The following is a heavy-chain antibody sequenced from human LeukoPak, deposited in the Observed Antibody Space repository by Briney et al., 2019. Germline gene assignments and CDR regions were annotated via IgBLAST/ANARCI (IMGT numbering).Heavy chain of an antibody. CDR3: ARDTMYYYGSGSYYNVRFDY. V-gene: IGHV4-59*12. D-gene: IGHD3-10*01. CDR1: GGSISSYY. J-gene: IGHJ4*02. CDR2: IYYSGST. Sequence: SETLSLTCTVSGGSISSYYWSWIRQPPGKGLEWIGYIYYSGSTNYNPSLKSRVTISVDTSKNQFSLKLSSVTAADTAVYYCARDTMYYYGSGSYYNVRFDYWGQGTLVTVSS.